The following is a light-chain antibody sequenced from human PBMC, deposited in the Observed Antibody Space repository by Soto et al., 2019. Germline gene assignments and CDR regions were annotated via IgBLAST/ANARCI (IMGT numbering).Light chain of an antibody. Sequence: QSALTQPPSASGAPGQSVALSCTGTSSDVGGDNYVSWYQQHPGKAPKLMIDEVNKRPSGVPDRFSGSKSGNTASLTVSGLQDEDEADYYCSSDAGSSNVFGTGTKLTVL. J-gene: IGLJ1*01. CDR2: EVN. CDR1: SSDVGGDNY. V-gene: IGLV2-8*01. CDR3: SSDAGSSNV.